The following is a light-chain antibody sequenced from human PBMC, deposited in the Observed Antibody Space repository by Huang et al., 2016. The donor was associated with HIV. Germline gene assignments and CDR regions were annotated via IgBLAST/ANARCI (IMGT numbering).Light chain of an antibody. CDR2: ATS. V-gene: IGKV1-39*01. J-gene: IGKJ1*01. Sequence: DIQMTQSPSSLSASVGDSVTITCRPSRNIDNYLNWYQQKPGKAPDLLIYATSSLQSGVPSRFSGSGSGTDFTLTISSLQPDDFATYYCQQSYSLPRTFGQGTKVEVK. CDR1: RNIDNY. CDR3: QQSYSLPRT.